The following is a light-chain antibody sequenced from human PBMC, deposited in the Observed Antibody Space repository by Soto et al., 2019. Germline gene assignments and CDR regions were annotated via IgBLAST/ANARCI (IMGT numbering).Light chain of an antibody. J-gene: IGKJ2*01. CDR3: QQYYTYPHT. CDR2: GAS. Sequence: DIQLTQSPSSLSASVGDRVTITCRASQDIRIYLAWFQQKPGEAPKSLIYGASSLQNAVPSRFSGCGTGTHFTLTITSLRPEDFATYYCQQYYTYPHTFGQGTQLEIK. V-gene: IGKV1-16*01. CDR1: QDIRIY.